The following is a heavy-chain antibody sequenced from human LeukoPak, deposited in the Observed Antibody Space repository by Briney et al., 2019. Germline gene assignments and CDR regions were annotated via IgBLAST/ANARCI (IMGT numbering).Heavy chain of an antibody. CDR2: IISDGSST. V-gene: IGHV3-74*01. CDR1: GFTFSNYW. CDR3: ARDGSLPDY. J-gene: IGHJ4*02. Sequence: GGSLRLSCAASGFTFSNYWMHWVRQTPGKGLVWVSRIISDGSSTNYADSVKGRFTISRDNAKNTLYLQMNSLRAEDTAVYYCARDGSLPDYWGQGTLVTVSS.